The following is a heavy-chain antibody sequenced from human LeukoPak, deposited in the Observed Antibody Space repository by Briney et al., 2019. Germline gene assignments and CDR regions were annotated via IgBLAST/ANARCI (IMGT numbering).Heavy chain of an antibody. V-gene: IGHV1-8*03. CDR1: GYAFTSYD. D-gene: IGHD3-3*01. CDR2: MNPNSGNG. CDR3: ARTRGSGYHY. Sequence: ASVKVSCKASGYAFTSYDINWVRQATGQGLEWMGYMNPNSGNGGYAQKFQGRVTITTDTSISTAYMELSGLTSEDTAVYYCARTRGSGYHYWGQGTLVTVSS. J-gene: IGHJ4*02.